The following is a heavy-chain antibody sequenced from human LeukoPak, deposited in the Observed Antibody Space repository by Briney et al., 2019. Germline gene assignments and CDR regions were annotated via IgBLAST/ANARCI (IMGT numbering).Heavy chain of an antibody. CDR1: GFTFDDYG. J-gene: IGHJ4*02. CDR3: ARDPLRRHIAAAGMSGSDY. Sequence: GGSLRLSCAASGFTFDDYGMSWVRQAPGKGLEWVSGINWNGDSTGYADSVKGRFTISRDNAKNSLYLQMKSLRAEDTAVYYCARDPLRRHIAAAGMSGSDYWGQGTLVTVSS. D-gene: IGHD6-13*01. V-gene: IGHV3-20*04. CDR2: INWNGDST.